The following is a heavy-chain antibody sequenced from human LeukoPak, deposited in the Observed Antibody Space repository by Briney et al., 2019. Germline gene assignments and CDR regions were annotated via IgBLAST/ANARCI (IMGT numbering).Heavy chain of an antibody. Sequence: SETLSLTCTGSGFSISSGSYYWRWLRQPAGKGLEWIGRIYTSGSTNYNPSLKSRVTISVDTSKNQFSLKLSSVTAADTAVYYCARSRGGRYSSNNWFDPWGQGTLVTVSS. CDR3: ARSRGGRYSSNNWFDP. V-gene: IGHV4-61*02. J-gene: IGHJ5*02. CDR1: GFSISSGSYY. CDR2: IYTSGST. D-gene: IGHD6-19*01.